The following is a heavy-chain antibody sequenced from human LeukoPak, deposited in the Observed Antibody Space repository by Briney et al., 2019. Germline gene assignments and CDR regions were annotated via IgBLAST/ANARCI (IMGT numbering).Heavy chain of an antibody. CDR1: GFTFSNYA. CDR2: ISGSGGST. D-gene: IGHD5-18*01. CDR3: AKGAYYTAMVSWFDP. J-gene: IGHJ5*02. Sequence: GGSLRLSCAASGFTFSNYAMNWVRQAPGKGLEWVSAISGSGGSTYYADSVKGRFTISRDNSKNTLYLQMNSLRAEDTAVYYCAKGAYYTAMVSWFDPWGQGTLVTVSS. V-gene: IGHV3-23*01.